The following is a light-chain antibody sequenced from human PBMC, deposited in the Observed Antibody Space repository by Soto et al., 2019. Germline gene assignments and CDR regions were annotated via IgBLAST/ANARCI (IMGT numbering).Light chain of an antibody. J-gene: IGKJ1*01. Sequence: EIVMTQSPATLSVSPGERATLSCRASQSVGSNLAWYQQKPGQAPRPLMYGASTRATGVPARFSGSGSGAEFTLTIGSLQSEDFAVYYCQQYNNRPPWTFGQETKVEIE. CDR1: QSVGSN. V-gene: IGKV3-15*01. CDR2: GAS. CDR3: QQYNNRPPWT.